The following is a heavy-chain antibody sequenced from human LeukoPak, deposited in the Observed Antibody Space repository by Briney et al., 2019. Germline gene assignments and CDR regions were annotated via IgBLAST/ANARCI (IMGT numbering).Heavy chain of an antibody. Sequence: GGSLRLSCAASGFTFSSYEMNWVRQAPGKGLEWVSYISSSGSTIYYADSVKGRFTISRDNAKNSLYLQMNSLRAEDTAVYYCARDSAYYYDSSGYFGLDYWGQGTLVTVSS. V-gene: IGHV3-48*03. CDR3: ARDSAYYYDSSGYFGLDY. J-gene: IGHJ4*02. CDR2: ISSSGSTI. CDR1: GFTFSSYE. D-gene: IGHD3-22*01.